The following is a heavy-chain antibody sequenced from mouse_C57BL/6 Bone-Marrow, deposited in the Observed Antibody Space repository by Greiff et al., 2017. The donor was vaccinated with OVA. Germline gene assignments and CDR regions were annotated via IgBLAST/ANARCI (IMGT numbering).Heavy chain of an antibody. D-gene: IGHD1-1*01. Sequence: VHLVESGAELVRPGASVTLSCKASGYTFTDYEMHWVKQTPVHGLEWIGAIDPETGGTAYNQKFKGKAILTADKSSSTAYMELRSLTSEDSAVYYCTRFGSPYWYFDVWGTGTTVTVSS. CDR1: GYTFTDYE. V-gene: IGHV1-15*01. CDR2: IDPETGGT. J-gene: IGHJ1*03. CDR3: TRFGSPYWYFDV.